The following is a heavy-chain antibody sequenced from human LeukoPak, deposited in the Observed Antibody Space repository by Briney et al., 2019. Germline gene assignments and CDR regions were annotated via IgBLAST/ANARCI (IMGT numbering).Heavy chain of an antibody. J-gene: IGHJ4*02. V-gene: IGHV4-59*01. Sequence: PSETLSLTCTVSGGSISSYYWSWIRQPPGKGLEWIGYIYYSGSTNYNPSLKSRVTISVDTSKNQFSLKLSSVTAADTAVYYCARSPSSSWTRFDYWGQGTLVTVSS. CDR3: ARSPSSSWTRFDY. CDR2: IYYSGST. CDR1: GGSISSYY. D-gene: IGHD6-13*01.